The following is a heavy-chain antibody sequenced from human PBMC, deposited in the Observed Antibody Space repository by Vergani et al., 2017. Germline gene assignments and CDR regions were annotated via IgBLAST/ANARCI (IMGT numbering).Heavy chain of an antibody. CDR3: ARYCSVGSCFNY. V-gene: IGHV4-39*01. D-gene: IGHD2-15*01. J-gene: IGHJ4*02. CDR2: IYYSGST. CDR1: GGSISSSSYY. Sequence: QLRLQESGPGLVKPSETLSLTCTVSGGSISSSSYYWGWIRQPPGKGLEWIGSIYYSGSTYYNPSLKSRVTISVDTSKNQFSLKLSSVTAADTAVYYCARYCSVGSCFNYWGQGTLVTVSS.